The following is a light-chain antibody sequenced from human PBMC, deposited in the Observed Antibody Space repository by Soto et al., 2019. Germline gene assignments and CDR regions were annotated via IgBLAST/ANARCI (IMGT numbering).Light chain of an antibody. CDR2: KAS. Sequence: DIQMTQSPSTLSASVGDRVTITCRASQSISSWLAWYQQKPGKATMLLIYKASVLESGVPSRFSGSGSGTAFTLSIRILQPDEFATYFCQQDNSLWTFGQGTKVEIK. CDR3: QQDNSLWT. V-gene: IGKV1-5*03. CDR1: QSISSW. J-gene: IGKJ1*01.